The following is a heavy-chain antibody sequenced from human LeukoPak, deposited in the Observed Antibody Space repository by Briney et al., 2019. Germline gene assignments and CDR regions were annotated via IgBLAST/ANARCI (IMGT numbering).Heavy chain of an antibody. V-gene: IGHV4-61*02. CDR3: AGNYYGSGSYYSEDRY. D-gene: IGHD3-10*01. CDR1: GGSISSSNYY. J-gene: IGHJ4*02. CDR2: IYTSGST. Sequence: SETLSLTCTVSGGSISSSNYYWGWIRQPAGKGLEWIGRIYTSGSTNYNPSLKSRVTISIDTSKNQFSLKLSSVTAADTAVYYCAGNYYGSGSYYSEDRYWGQGTLVTVSS.